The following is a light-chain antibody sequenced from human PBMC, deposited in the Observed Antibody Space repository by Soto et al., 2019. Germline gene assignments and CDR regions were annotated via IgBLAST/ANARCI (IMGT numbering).Light chain of an antibody. J-gene: IGKJ2*01. V-gene: IGKV4-1*01. CDR2: WTS. Sequence: DIVMTQSPDSLAVSLGERASINCKSTQSILFSPNNKNCLAWYQQKPGQPPKLLISWTSTRESGVPDRFSGSGSGTDFTLTISSLQAEDVAVYYCQQYYRTPNTFGQGTKLEI. CDR1: QSILFSPNNKNC. CDR3: QQYYRTPNT.